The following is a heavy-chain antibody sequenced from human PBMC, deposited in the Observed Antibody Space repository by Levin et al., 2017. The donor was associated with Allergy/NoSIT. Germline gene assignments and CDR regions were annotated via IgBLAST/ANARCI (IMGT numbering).Heavy chain of an antibody. CDR2: ISGSGGST. CDR3: AKDRYYDILTGYYRGGYFDY. CDR1: GFTFSSYA. J-gene: IGHJ4*02. D-gene: IGHD3-9*01. Sequence: PGGSLRLSCAASGFTFSSYAMSWVRQAPGKGLEWVSAISGSGGSTYYADSVKGRFTISRDNSKNTLYLQMNSLRAEDTAVYYCAKDRYYDILTGYYRGGYFDYWGQGTLVTVPS. V-gene: IGHV3-23*01.